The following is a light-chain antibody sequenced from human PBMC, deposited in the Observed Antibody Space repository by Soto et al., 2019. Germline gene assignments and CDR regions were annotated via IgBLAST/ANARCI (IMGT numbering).Light chain of an antibody. CDR2: DVS. J-gene: IGLJ1*01. Sequence: QSVLTQPASVSGSPGQSITISCTGTSSDVGGYNYVSWYQQHPGKAPKLMIYDVSNRPSGVSNRFSGSKSGNTASLTISGLQAEDEADYYCSSYTSSSTPYLFGTRTKVTVL. V-gene: IGLV2-14*01. CDR1: SSDVGGYNY. CDR3: SSYTSSSTPYL.